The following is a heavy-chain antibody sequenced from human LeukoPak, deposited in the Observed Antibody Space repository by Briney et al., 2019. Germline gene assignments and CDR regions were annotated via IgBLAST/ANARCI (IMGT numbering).Heavy chain of an antibody. J-gene: IGHJ3*02. CDR1: GFTFSSYG. D-gene: IGHD3-22*01. Sequence: GGSLRLSCAASGFTFSSYGMHWVRQAPGKGLEWVAVISYDGSNKYYADSVKGRFTISRDNSKNTLYLQMNSLRAEDTAVYYCAKAVYYYDSRGAFDIWGQGQWSPSLQ. CDR3: AKAVYYYDSRGAFDI. CDR2: ISYDGSNK. V-gene: IGHV3-30*18.